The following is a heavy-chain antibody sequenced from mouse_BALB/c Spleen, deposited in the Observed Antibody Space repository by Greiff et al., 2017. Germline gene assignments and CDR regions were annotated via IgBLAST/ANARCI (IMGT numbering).Heavy chain of an antibody. D-gene: IGHD2-4*01. Sequence: EVKLQESGAELVKPGASVKLSCTASGFNIKDTYMHWVKQRPEQGLEWIGRIDPANGNTKYDPKFQGKATITADTSSNTAYLQLSSLTSEDTAVYYCAFYDSEDYAMDYWGQGTSVTVSS. CDR1: GFNIKDTY. CDR3: AFYDSEDYAMDY. J-gene: IGHJ4*01. V-gene: IGHV14-3*02. CDR2: IDPANGNT.